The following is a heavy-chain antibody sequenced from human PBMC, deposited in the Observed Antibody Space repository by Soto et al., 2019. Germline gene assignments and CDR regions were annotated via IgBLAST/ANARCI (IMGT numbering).Heavy chain of an antibody. V-gene: IGHV1-69*06. CDR2: IIPISGTT. CDR1: GGTFNNYA. J-gene: IGHJ4*02. D-gene: IGHD2-8*02. Sequence: QVQLVQSGAEVKRPESSMKVSCKPSGGTFNNYAINWVRQAPGQGLEWMGAIIPISGTTKYAQKFQGRVTITADKSTRTVYMDLGSLRDEDKAVYYWARLGGLSCSGAVCFKKPFDYWGQGTLVTVSS. CDR3: ARLGGLSCSGAVCFKKPFDY.